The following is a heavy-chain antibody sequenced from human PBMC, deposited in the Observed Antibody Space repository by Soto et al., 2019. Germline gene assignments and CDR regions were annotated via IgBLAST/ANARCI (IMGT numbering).Heavy chain of an antibody. Sequence: SETLSLTCTVSGGSISSSRYYWGWIRQPPGKGLEWIGSIYYSGSTYYNPSRKSRVTISVDTSKNQFSLKLSSVTAADPAVYYCAWNHGFTAAPNYGMDVWGHGTTVTVS. V-gene: IGHV4-39*01. CDR1: GGSISSSRYY. CDR2: IYYSGST. CDR3: AWNHGFTAAPNYGMDV. J-gene: IGHJ6*02. D-gene: IGHD1-1*01.